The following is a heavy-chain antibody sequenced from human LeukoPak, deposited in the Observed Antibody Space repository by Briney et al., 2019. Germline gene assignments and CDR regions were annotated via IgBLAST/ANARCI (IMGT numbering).Heavy chain of an antibody. D-gene: IGHD3-9*01. J-gene: IGHJ4*02. CDR3: ARAVGYFDHSLDY. CDR1: GGTISSSNW. V-gene: IGHV4-4*02. Sequence: PSETLSLTCAVTGGTISSSNWWSWVRQPPGKGLEWIGEIYHSGSTNYIPSLKSRVTISVDKSKNQFSLKLSSVTAADTAVYYCARAVGYFDHSLDYWGQGALVTVSS. CDR2: IYHSGST.